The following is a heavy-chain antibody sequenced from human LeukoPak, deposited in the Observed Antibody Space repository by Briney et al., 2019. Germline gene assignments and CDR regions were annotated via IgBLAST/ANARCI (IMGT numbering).Heavy chain of an antibody. CDR3: AVGAAGTDWFDP. CDR1: GYTFTSYA. CDR2: INAGNGNT. Sequence: ASVKVSCKASGYTFTSYAMHWVRQAPGQRLEWMGWINAGNGNTKYSQKFQGRVTITRDTSTSTVYMELSSLRSEDTAVYYCAVGAAGTDWFDPWGQGTLVTVSS. V-gene: IGHV1-3*01. J-gene: IGHJ5*02. D-gene: IGHD6-13*01.